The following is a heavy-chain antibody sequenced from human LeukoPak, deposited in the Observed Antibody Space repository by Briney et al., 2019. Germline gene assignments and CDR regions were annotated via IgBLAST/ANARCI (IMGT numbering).Heavy chain of an antibody. V-gene: IGHV1-2*02. J-gene: IGHJ4*02. CDR3: ARAGGYSYKDY. D-gene: IGHD5-18*01. Sequence: ASVKVSCKASGYTFTGYYMHWVRQAPGQGLEWMGWINPNSGVTNYAQKFQGRVTMTRDTSISTAYMELSRLRSDDTAVYYCARAGGYSYKDYWGQGTLVTVSS. CDR1: GYTFTGYY. CDR2: INPNSGVT.